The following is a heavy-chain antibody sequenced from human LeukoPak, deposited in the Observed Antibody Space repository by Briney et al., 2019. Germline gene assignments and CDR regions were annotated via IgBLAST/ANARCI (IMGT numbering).Heavy chain of an antibody. D-gene: IGHD2-15*01. V-gene: IGHV1-69*13. CDR1: GRTFSSYA. J-gene: IGHJ5*02. Sequence: SVKVSCKASGRTFSSYAINWVRQAPGQGLEWMGEIIPIFSSANYAQKFQGRVTIIADESTNTAYMELSSLRSEDTAVYYCARVTGYCSGGTCYGNNWFDPWGQGTLVTVSS. CDR2: IIPIFSSA. CDR3: ARVTGYCSGGTCYGNNWFDP.